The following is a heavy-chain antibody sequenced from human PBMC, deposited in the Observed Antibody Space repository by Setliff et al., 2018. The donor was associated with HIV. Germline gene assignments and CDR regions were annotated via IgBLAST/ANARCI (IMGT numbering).Heavy chain of an antibody. CDR2: MNPNSGNT. V-gene: IGHV1-8*02. J-gene: IGHJ4*02. CDR1: GYTLTDYY. Sequence: GASVKVSCKASGYTLTDYYMHWVRQAPGQGLEWMGWMNPNSGNTGYAQKFQGRVTMTRNTSISTAYMELSSLRSDDTAVYYCVSRSRHMVRGYYFDYWGQGALVTVSS. CDR3: VSRSRHMVRGYYFDY. D-gene: IGHD3-10*01.